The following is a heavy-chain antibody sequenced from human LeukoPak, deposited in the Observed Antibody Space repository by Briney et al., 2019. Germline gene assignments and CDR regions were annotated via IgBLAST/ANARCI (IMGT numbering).Heavy chain of an antibody. Sequence: SQTLSLTCAISGDSVSTNSAAWKWIRQSASRGLEGVGRAYYRSKWYNDYAVSVKCRITISPDPSKNHSSLQLNSVTPEHTAVYFCARETINYFDYWGQGTLVTVSS. CDR1: GDSVSTNSAA. J-gene: IGHJ4*02. D-gene: IGHD4/OR15-4a*01. CDR3: ARETINYFDY. CDR2: AYYRSKWYN. V-gene: IGHV6-1*01.